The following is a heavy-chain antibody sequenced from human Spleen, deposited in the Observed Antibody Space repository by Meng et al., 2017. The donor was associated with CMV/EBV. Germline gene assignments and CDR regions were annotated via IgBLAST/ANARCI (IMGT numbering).Heavy chain of an antibody. CDR1: GFTFSSYE. V-gene: IGHV3-7*01. CDR3: TRAALAGRGLDC. J-gene: IGHJ4*02. Sequence: ETLSLTCAASGFTFSSYEMNWVRQAPGKGLEWVANIKQDGSVTSYVDSVKGRFTISRDNAKNSLYLQMNSLTVEDTAVYYCTRAALAGRGLDCWGQGTLVTVSS. D-gene: IGHD6-19*01. CDR2: IKQDGSVT.